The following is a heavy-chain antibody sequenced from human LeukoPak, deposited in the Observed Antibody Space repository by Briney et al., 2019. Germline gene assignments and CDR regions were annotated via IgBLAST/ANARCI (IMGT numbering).Heavy chain of an antibody. V-gene: IGHV4-59*05. Sequence: IPSETLSLTCTVSGGSISSYYWSWIRQPPGKGLEWIGGIYYSGSTYYNPSLKSRVTISVDTSKNQFSLKLSSVTAADTAVYYCARLVGATQYVDYWGQGTLVTVSS. J-gene: IGHJ4*02. CDR2: IYYSGST. CDR1: GGSISSYY. D-gene: IGHD1-26*01. CDR3: ARLVGATQYVDY.